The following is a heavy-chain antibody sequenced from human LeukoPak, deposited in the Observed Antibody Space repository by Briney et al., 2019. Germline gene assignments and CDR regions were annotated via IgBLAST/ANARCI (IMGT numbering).Heavy chain of an antibody. J-gene: IGHJ5*02. D-gene: IGHD1-14*01. CDR2: IYYSGST. CDR1: GGSISSYY. CDR3: ARDPNRHWFDP. Sequence: PSKTLSLTCTVSGGSISSYYWSWIRQPPGKGLEWIGYIYYSGSTNYNPSLKSRVTISVDTSKNQFSLKLSSVTAADTAVYYCARDPNRHWFDPWGQGTLVTVSS. V-gene: IGHV4-59*01.